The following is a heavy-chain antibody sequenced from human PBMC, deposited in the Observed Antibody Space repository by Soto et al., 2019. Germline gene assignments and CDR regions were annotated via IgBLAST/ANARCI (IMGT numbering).Heavy chain of an antibody. Sequence: EVQLVESGGGIVQPGGSLRLSCVASGFTFSTYWMHWVRQAPGKGLVWVSRIRGDGNDANYADSVRGRFSISRYNAKSTLYLQMNSLRAEDTAVYYCAGDLVSGSGSLGHWGQGTLVTVSS. J-gene: IGHJ4*02. CDR1: GFTFSTYW. CDR3: AGDLVSGSGSLGH. V-gene: IGHV3-74*01. D-gene: IGHD3-10*01. CDR2: IRGDGNDA.